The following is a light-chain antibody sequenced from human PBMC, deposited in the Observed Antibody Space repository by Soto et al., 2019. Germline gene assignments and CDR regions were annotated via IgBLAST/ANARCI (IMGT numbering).Light chain of an antibody. CDR2: GNN. V-gene: IGLV1-40*01. CDR1: SSNIGAGYD. CDR3: QSYDSSLSGSWE. J-gene: IGLJ3*02. Sequence: QSVLTQPPSVSGAPGQRVTISCTGSSSNIGAGYDVHWYQQLPGTAPKLLIYGNNNLALGVPARFSASKSGTSASLAITGLRAEDEAHYYCQSYDSSLSGSWEFGGGTKLTVL.